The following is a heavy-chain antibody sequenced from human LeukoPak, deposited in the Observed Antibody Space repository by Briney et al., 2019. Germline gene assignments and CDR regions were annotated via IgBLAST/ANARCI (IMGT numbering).Heavy chain of an antibody. CDR2: ISGGGGGT. V-gene: IGHV3-23*01. CDR1: GFIFSTYT. D-gene: IGHD3-10*01. J-gene: IGHJ4*02. CDR3: AKGTERYREVSSFDY. Sequence: GGSLRLSCAASGFIFSTYTINWVRQAPGKGLEWVSAISGGGGGTYYADFVKGRFTISRDNSKNTLYLQMNSLRAEDTAAYYCAKGTERYREVSSFDYWGQGTLVAVSS.